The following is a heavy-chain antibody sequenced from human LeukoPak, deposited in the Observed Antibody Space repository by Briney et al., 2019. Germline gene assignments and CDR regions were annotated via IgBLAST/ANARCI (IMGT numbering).Heavy chain of an antibody. V-gene: IGHV3-23*01. CDR2: ISGSGGST. D-gene: IGHD6-19*01. CDR1: GFTFSSYA. J-gene: IGHJ4*02. Sequence: PGGSLRLSCAASGFTFSSYAMSWVRQAPGKGLEWVSAISGSGGSTYYADSVKGRFTISRDNSKNTLYLQMNSLRAEDTAVYYCAKDVMYSSGWYYFDYWGQGTLVTVSS. CDR3: AKDVMYSSGWYYFDY.